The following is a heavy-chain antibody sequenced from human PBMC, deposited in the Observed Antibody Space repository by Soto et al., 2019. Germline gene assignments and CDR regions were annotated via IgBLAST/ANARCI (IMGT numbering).Heavy chain of an antibody. V-gene: IGHV3-23*01. Sequence: EVQLLESGGGLVQPGGSLRLSCAASGFTFSSYAVSWVRQAPGKGLEWVSSISSSGGSTYYADSVKGRFTISRDNSKNTLYLQMNSLRAEDTAVYYCARSGSYSWLPYWGQGTLVTVSS. CDR3: ARSGSYSWLPY. D-gene: IGHD1-26*01. J-gene: IGHJ4*02. CDR1: GFTFSSYA. CDR2: ISSSGGST.